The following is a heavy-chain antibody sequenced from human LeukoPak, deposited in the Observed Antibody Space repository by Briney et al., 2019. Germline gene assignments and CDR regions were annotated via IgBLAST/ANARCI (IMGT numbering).Heavy chain of an antibody. Sequence: PGKSLRLSCAASGFTFSSYAMHWVRQAPGKGLEWVAVISYDGSNKYYADSVKGRFTISRDNSKNTLYLQMNSLRAGDTAVYYCAKLYYYDSSGLDYWGQGTLVTVSS. CDR1: GFTFSSYA. CDR2: ISYDGSNK. CDR3: AKLYYYDSSGLDY. J-gene: IGHJ4*02. V-gene: IGHV3-30*18. D-gene: IGHD3-22*01.